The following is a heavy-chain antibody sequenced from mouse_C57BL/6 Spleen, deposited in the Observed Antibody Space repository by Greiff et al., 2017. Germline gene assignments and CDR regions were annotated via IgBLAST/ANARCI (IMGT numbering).Heavy chain of an antibody. D-gene: IGHD6-1*01. V-gene: IGHV5-9-1*02. CDR1: GFTFSSYA. Sequence: DVMLVESGEGLVKPGGSLKLSCAASGFTFSSYAMSWVRQTPEKRLEWVAYISSGGDYIYYADTVKGRFTISRDNARNTLYLQMSSLKSEDTAMYYCTRVPWTDYAMDYWGQGTSVTVSS. J-gene: IGHJ4*01. CDR3: TRVPWTDYAMDY. CDR2: ISSGGDYI.